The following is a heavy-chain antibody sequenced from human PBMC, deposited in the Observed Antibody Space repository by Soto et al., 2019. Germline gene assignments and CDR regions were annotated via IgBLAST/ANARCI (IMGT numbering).Heavy chain of an antibody. CDR3: AILGTYYFDNSDNYFDF. V-gene: IGHV1-3*01. CDR2: INAGNGNT. CDR1: GYTLTRYS. D-gene: IGHD3-22*01. J-gene: IGHJ4*02. Sequence: ASVKVSCKASGYTLTRYSILCVRQAPGQRLEWMGWINAGNGNTKFSQKFQGRVTITRDTSASTAYMELRGLRSEDMAVYYCAILGTYYFDNSDNYFDFWGQGTLVTVSS.